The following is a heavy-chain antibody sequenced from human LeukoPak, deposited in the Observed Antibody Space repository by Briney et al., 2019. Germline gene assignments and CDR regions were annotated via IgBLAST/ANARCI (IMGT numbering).Heavy chain of an antibody. D-gene: IGHD6-19*01. CDR2: ISGSGGST. CDR1: GFIFSRYE. V-gene: IGHV3-23*01. CDR3: AKDLDVAVAGTLGY. Sequence: PGGSLRLSCTGSGFIFSRYEMNWVRQAPGKGLEWVSAISGSGGSTYYADSVKGRFTISRDNSKNTLYLQMNSLRAEDTAVYYCAKDLDVAVAGTLGYWGQGTLVTVSS. J-gene: IGHJ4*02.